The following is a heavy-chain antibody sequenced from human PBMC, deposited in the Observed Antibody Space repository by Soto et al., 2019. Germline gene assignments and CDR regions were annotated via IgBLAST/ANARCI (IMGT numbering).Heavy chain of an antibody. D-gene: IGHD2-15*01. CDR1: GFTFSSNA. Sequence: EVQLLESGGGLVQPGGSLRLSCAASGFTFSSNAMSWVRQAPGKGLEWVSGISSSGGSTYYADSVKGRFTISRDNSKNMLYLQMSNLRAEDTAVYYCANAQGGSYFDYWGQGTLVTVSS. CDR2: ISSSGGST. J-gene: IGHJ4*02. CDR3: ANAQGGSYFDY. V-gene: IGHV3-23*01.